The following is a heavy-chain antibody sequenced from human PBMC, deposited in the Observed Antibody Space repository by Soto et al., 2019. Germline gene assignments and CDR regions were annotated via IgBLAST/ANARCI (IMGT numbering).Heavy chain of an antibody. CDR3: ARGHCSGGSCYSGPWDP. V-gene: IGHV1-18*04. CDR1: GYTFTSYG. Sequence: ASVKVSCKASGYTFTSYGISWVRQAPGQGLEWMGWISAYNGNTNYAQKLQGRATMTTDTSTSTAYMELRSLRSDDTAVYYCARGHCSGGSCYSGPWDPWGQGTLVTVSS. D-gene: IGHD2-15*01. J-gene: IGHJ5*02. CDR2: ISAYNGNT.